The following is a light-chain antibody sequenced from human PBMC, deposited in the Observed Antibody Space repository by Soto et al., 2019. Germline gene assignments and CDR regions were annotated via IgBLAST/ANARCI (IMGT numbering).Light chain of an antibody. CDR2: GAS. Sequence: EIVLTQSPGTLSLSPGERATLSCRASQSVTSSYLAWYQQKPGQAPRLLIYGASSRATGIPDRFSRSGSGTDFTLTISRLEPEDFAMYYCHQYGSSPLTFGGGTKVEIK. J-gene: IGKJ4*01. CDR3: HQYGSSPLT. V-gene: IGKV3-20*01. CDR1: QSVTSSY.